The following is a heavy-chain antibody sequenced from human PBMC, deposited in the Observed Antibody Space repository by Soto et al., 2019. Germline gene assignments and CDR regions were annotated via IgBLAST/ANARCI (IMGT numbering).Heavy chain of an antibody. V-gene: IGHV4-34*01. CDR1: GLSFSGYY. CDR2: INHSGST. D-gene: IGHD3-10*01. J-gene: IGHJ4*02. CDR3: ARGLKIRGVITKYYFDY. Sequence: SETLSLTCAFYGLSFSGYYWSWIRQPPGKGLEWIGEINHSGSTNYNPSLKSRVTISVDTSKNQFSLKLSSVTAADTAVYYCARGLKIRGVITKYYFDYWGQGTLVTVSS.